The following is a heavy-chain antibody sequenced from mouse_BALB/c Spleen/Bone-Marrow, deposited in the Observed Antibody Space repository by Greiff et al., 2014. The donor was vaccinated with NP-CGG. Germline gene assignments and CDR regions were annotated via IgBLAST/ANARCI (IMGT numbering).Heavy chain of an antibody. Sequence: VQLQQSGPDLVKPGASVKMSCKASGYSFADYYMHWVKQSPGKSLEWIGLVNPNNGGTSYNQKFKGKAILTVDKSSSTAYMEPHMLTCEVSAVYYGARDCYGSSYRYFDVWGEGTTVTVSS. CDR3: ARDCYGSSYRYFDV. CDR1: GYSFADYY. V-gene: IGHV1-34*02. D-gene: IGHD1-1*01. CDR2: VNPNNGGT. J-gene: IGHJ1*01.